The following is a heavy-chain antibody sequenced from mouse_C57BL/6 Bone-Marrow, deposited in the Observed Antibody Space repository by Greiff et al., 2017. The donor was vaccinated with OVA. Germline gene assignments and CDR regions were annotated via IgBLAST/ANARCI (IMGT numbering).Heavy chain of an antibody. CDR1: GYTFTSYW. V-gene: IGHV1-50*01. CDR3: ARCRLIYYGNDYYAMDY. CDR2: IDPSYSYT. Sequence: QVQLQQPGAELVKPGASVKLSCKASGYTFTSYWMQWVKQRPGQGLEWIGEIDPSYSYTNYNQKFKGKATLTVDTSSSTAYMQLSSLTSEDSAVYYCARCRLIYYGNDYYAMDYWGQGTSVTVSS. J-gene: IGHJ4*01. D-gene: IGHD2-1*01.